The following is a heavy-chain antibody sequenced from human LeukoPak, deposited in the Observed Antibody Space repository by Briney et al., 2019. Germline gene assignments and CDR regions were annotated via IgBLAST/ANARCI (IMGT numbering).Heavy chain of an antibody. J-gene: IGHJ4*02. D-gene: IGHD5-24*01. V-gene: IGHV3-23*01. CDR2: VTASGTAM. Sequence: GGSLRLSCAASGFTFSSYSMNWVRQAPGKGLEWVSHVTASGTAMFYADSVKGRFTISRDNSKNTLYLQMNSLRAEDTAVYYCANPMATILFDYWGQGTLVTASS. CDR1: GFTFSSYS. CDR3: ANPMATILFDY.